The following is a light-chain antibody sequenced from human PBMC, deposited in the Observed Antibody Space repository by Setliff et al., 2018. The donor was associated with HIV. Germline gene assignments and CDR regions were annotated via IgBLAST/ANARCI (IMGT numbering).Light chain of an antibody. CDR3: CSNTGSNTFV. CDR2: QAT. Sequence: QSVLTQPASVSGSPGQSITISCTGTSNDVGCYDLVSWYQQHPARAPKLIIYQATRRPSGVSNRFSGSKSGNVASLTISGLQAEDEADYYCCSNTGSNTFVFGTGTK. CDR1: SNDVGCYDL. J-gene: IGLJ1*01. V-gene: IGLV2-23*01.